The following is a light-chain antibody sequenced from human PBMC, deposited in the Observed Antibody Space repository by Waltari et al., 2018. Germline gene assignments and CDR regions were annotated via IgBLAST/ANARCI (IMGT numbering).Light chain of an antibody. J-gene: IGLJ3*02. CDR1: SSDFGTYNL. Sequence: QSALTQPASVSGSPGLSITISCTGTSSDFGTYNLVSWYQHHPGKVPSVLIYEVTKRPSGVSNRFSGSKSGYTASLTISGLQAEDEADYYCCSYAGDALWVFGGGTKLTVL. V-gene: IGLV2-23*02. CDR2: EVT. CDR3: CSYAGDALWV.